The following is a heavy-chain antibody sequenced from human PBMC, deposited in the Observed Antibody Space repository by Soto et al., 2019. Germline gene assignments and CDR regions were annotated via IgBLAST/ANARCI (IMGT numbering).Heavy chain of an antibody. CDR2: IHYSGST. V-gene: IGHV4-59*11. Sequence: ETLSLTCTVSGGSISSHYWAWIRQPPGKGLEWIGYIHYSGSTNYNASLKSRVTISVEISKNQFSLKLRSVTAADTAVYYCARGGLAARQGRWFDPWGQGTLVTVSS. J-gene: IGHJ5*02. CDR3: ARGGLAARQGRWFDP. D-gene: IGHD6-6*01. CDR1: GGSISSHY.